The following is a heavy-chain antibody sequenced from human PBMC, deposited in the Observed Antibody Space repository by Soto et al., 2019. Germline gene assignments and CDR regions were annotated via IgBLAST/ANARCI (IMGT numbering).Heavy chain of an antibody. J-gene: IGHJ4*02. CDR1: GGSISSSKC. CDR2: ICHSGST. CDR3: ARDLSSYGLYYFDY. Sequence: QVQLQESGPGLVKPSGTLSLTCAVSGGSISSSKCWSWVRQPPGKGLEWIGEICHSGSTNYNPPPNSRVTISVDKSKNPFSLKLNSVTAADTAVYYCARDLSSYGLYYFDYWGQGILVTVSS. D-gene: IGHD5-18*01. V-gene: IGHV4-4*02.